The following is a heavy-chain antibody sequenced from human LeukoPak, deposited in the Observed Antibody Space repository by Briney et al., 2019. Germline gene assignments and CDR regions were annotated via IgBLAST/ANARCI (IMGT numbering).Heavy chain of an antibody. CDR2: ISGSGGST. CDR1: GFAFSSYA. Sequence: QAGGSLRLSCATSGFAFSSYAMSWVRQAPGKGLEWVSAISGSGGSTFYADSVKGRFTISRDNSENTLYLQMNSLRAEDTAVYYCAKVATSYYYDSSAYYVDYWGQGTLVTVSS. CDR3: AKVATSYYYDSSAYYVDY. V-gene: IGHV3-23*01. J-gene: IGHJ4*02. D-gene: IGHD3-22*01.